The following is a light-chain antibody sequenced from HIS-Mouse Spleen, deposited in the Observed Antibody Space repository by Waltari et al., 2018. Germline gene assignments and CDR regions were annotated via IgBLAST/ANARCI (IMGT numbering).Light chain of an antibody. J-gene: IGKJ1*01. V-gene: IGKV1-8*01. CDR2: AAS. CDR1: QGISSY. CDR3: QQYYSYPHT. Sequence: AIRMTQSTSSLSASTGDRVTITCRASQGISSYLAWYQQKPGKAPKLLIYAASTLQSGVPSRFSGSGSGTDFTLTISCLQSEDFATYYCQQYYSYPHTFGQGTKVEIK.